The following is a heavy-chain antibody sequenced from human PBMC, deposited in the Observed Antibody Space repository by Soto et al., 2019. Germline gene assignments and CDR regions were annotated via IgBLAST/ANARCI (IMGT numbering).Heavy chain of an antibody. CDR3: AREQLQVVIPDY. D-gene: IGHD6-13*01. CDR2: IKQDGSEK. CDR1: GFTFSSYW. V-gene: IGHV3-7*01. J-gene: IGHJ4*02. Sequence: EVQLVESGGGLVQPGGSLRLSCAASGFTFSSYWMNWVRQAPGKGLEWVANIKQDGSEKYYVDSVKGRFTISRDNTKNSLYLQMNSLRAEDPAVYYCAREQLQVVIPDYWGQGTLVTVSS.